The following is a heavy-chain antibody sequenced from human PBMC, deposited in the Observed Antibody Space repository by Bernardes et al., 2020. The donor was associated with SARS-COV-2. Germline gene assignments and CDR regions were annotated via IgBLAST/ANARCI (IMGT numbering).Heavy chain of an antibody. D-gene: IGHD2-21*01. CDR1: GLTFSQYA. Sequence: VEALFLSSAVSGLTFSQYAMTWVRQAPGKGLEWVATISGGGGATFYADSVEGRFTISRDNSRDTVSLQMNSLTTEDTAMYYCAKGEHYSPFDYWGQVTLVTVSS. CDR3: AKGEHYSPFDY. J-gene: IGHJ4*02. V-gene: IGHV3-23*01. CDR2: ISGGGGAT.